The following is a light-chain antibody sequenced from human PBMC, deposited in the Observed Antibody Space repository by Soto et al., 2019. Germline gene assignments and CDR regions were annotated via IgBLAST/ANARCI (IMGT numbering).Light chain of an antibody. V-gene: IGKV3-11*01. CDR1: QTITSNY. J-gene: IGKJ5*01. Sequence: EIVLTQSPGTLSLSPGERATLSCRASQTITSNYLAWYQQKPGQAPRLLIYDASNRASGIPARFSGSGSGTDFTLTISSLEPEDFAVYYCQQRSSWPKVTFGQGTRLEIK. CDR3: QQRSSWPKVT. CDR2: DAS.